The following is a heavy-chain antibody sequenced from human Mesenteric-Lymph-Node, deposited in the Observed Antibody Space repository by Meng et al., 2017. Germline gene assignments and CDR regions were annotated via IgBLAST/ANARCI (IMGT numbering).Heavy chain of an antibody. Sequence: QVQLVESGGGVVQPGRSLRLSCAASGFTFSSYAMHWVRQAPGKGLEWVAVISYDGSNKYYADSVKGRFTISRDNSKNTLYLQMNSLRAEDTAVYYCAGGSSGWRNYFDYWGQGTLVTVSS. CDR3: AGGSSGWRNYFDY. CDR2: ISYDGSNK. V-gene: IGHV3-30-3*01. CDR1: GFTFSSYA. J-gene: IGHJ4*02. D-gene: IGHD6-19*01.